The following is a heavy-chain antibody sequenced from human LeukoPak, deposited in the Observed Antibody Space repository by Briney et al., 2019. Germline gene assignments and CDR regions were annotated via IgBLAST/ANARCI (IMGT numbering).Heavy chain of an antibody. V-gene: IGHV3-30*02. CDR3: ARDWAYGSGTLDY. CDR2: IQFDGNNK. Sequence: PGGSLRLSCAASGFIFNSYGMHWVRQAPGKGLEWVAFIQFDGNNKKYADSVQGRLTISRDDPKNSLYLQMNSLRAEDTAVYYCARDWAYGSGTLDYWGQGTLVTVSS. D-gene: IGHD3-10*01. J-gene: IGHJ4*02. CDR1: GFIFNSYG.